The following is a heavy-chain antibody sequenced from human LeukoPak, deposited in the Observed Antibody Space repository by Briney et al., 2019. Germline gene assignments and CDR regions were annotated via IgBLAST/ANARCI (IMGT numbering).Heavy chain of an antibody. D-gene: IGHD3-10*01. CDR3: ARVVGGNYYGSETDDY. J-gene: IGHJ4*02. CDR1: GCTFTGYY. V-gene: IGHV1-2*02. CDR2: INPNNGGT. Sequence: ASVEVSCKASGCTFTGYYIHWVRQAPGQGLEWMGWINPNNGGTKYAQKFQGRVTMTRDTSISTAYMELSRVRSDDTAVYYCARVVGGNYYGSETDDYWGQGTLVTVSS.